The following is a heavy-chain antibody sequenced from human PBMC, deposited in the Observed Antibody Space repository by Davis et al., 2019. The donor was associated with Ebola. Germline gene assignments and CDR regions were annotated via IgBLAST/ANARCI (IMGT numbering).Heavy chain of an antibody. CDR3: ARDVSGWYYFDY. J-gene: IGHJ4*02. CDR1: GGTFSSYT. V-gene: IGHV1-69*04. Sequence: AASVKVSCKASGGTFSSYTISWVRQAPGQGLEWMGRIIPILGIANYAQKFQGRVTITADKSTSTAYMELSSLRSEDTAVYYCARDVSGWYYFDYWGQGTLVTVSS. CDR2: IIPILGIA. D-gene: IGHD6-19*01.